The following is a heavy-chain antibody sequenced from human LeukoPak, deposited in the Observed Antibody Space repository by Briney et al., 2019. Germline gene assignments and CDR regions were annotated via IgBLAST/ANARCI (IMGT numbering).Heavy chain of an antibody. CDR3: ARDQRFGHFDS. Sequence: GGSLRLSCAASGFSVGFNYMTWVRQAPGKGLEWVSSISSSSIYIYYADSVKGRFTISRDNANNSLYLQMNSLRAEDTAVYYCARDQRFGHFDSWGQGTLVTVSS. D-gene: IGHD3-10*01. J-gene: IGHJ4*02. V-gene: IGHV3-21*01. CDR1: GFSVGFNY. CDR2: ISSSSIYI.